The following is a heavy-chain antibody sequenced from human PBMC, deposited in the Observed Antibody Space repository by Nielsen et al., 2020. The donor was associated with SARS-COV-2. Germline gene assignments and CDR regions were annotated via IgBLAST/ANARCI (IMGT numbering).Heavy chain of an antibody. V-gene: IGHV3-30*04. D-gene: IGHD4-23*01. Sequence: GEFLKISCAAPGFTFSSYAMHWVRQAPGKGLEWVAVISYDGSNKYYADSVKGRFTISRDNSKNTLYLQMNSLRAEDTAVYYCARNTVVTPLLGWIDYWDQGTLVTVSS. CDR3: ARNTVVTPLLGWIDY. CDR2: ISYDGSNK. CDR1: GFTFSSYA. J-gene: IGHJ4*02.